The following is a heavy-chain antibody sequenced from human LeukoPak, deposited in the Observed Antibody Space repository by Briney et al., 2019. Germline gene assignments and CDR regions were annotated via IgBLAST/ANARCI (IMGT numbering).Heavy chain of an antibody. Sequence: SETLSHTCTVSGGSISSYYWSWIRQPPGKGLEWIGYIYYSGSTNYNPSLKSRVTISVDTSKNQFSLKLSSVTAADTAVYYCARVGDGYNDDYWGQGTLVTVSS. D-gene: IGHD5-24*01. CDR1: GGSISSYY. V-gene: IGHV4-59*12. CDR3: ARVGDGYNDDY. CDR2: IYYSGST. J-gene: IGHJ4*02.